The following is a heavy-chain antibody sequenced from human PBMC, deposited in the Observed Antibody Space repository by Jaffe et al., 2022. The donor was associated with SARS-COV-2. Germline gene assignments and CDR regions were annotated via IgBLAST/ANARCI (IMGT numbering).Heavy chain of an antibody. CDR3: AGVYSSSYRSYGMDV. J-gene: IGHJ6*02. Sequence: EVQLVESGGGLVQPGGSLRLSCAASGFTVSSNYMSWVRQAPGKGLEWVSVIYSGGSTYYADSVKGRFTISRDNSKNTLYLQMNSLRAEDTAVYYCAGVYSSSYRSYGMDVWGQGTTVTVSS. CDR2: IYSGGST. V-gene: IGHV3-66*02. CDR1: GFTVSSNY. D-gene: IGHD6-13*01.